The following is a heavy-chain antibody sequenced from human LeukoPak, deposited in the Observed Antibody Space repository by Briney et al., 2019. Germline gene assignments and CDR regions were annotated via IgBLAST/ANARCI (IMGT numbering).Heavy chain of an antibody. Sequence: PGGSLRLSCAASGFTFSSYTMNWVRQPPGKGLEWVSNIGTSSTTIYYADSVKGRFTISRDNAKNSLYLQMNSLRAEDTAVYYCARDLRIGYGDYGELDPWGQGTLVTVSS. V-gene: IGHV3-48*04. J-gene: IGHJ5*02. D-gene: IGHD4-17*01. CDR1: GFTFSSYT. CDR3: ARDLRIGYGDYGELDP. CDR2: IGTSSTTI.